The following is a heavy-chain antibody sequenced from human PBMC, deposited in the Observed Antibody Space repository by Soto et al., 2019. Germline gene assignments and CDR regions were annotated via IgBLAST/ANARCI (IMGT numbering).Heavy chain of an antibody. CDR3: ARVKCSSTSCYTNYYYGMDV. D-gene: IGHD2-2*02. V-gene: IGHV3-33*01. CDR2: IWYDGSNK. J-gene: IGHJ6*02. CDR1: GFTFSSYG. Sequence: GGSLRLSCAASGFTFSSYGMHWVRQAPGKGLEWVAVIWYDGSNKYYADSVKGRFTISRDNSKNTLYLQMSSLRAEDTAVYYCARVKCSSTSCYTNYYYGMDVWGQGTTVTVSS.